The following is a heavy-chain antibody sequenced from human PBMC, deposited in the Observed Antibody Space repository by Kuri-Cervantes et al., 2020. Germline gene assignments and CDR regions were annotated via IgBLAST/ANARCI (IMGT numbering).Heavy chain of an antibody. CDR2: ISWNSGSI. D-gene: IGHD5-12*01. J-gene: IGHJ3*02. CDR3: AKETWSSATDAFDI. Sequence: SLKISCAASGFTFSDYYMDWVRQAPGKGLEWVSGISWNSGSIGYADSVKGRFTISRDNAKNSLYLQMNSLRAEDTAVYYCAKETWSSATDAFDIWGQGTMVTVSS. CDR1: GFTFSDYY. V-gene: IGHV3-9*01.